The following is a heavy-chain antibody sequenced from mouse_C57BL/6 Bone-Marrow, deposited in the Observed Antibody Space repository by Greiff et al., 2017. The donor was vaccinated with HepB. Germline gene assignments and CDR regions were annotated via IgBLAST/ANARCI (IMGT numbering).Heavy chain of an antibody. V-gene: IGHV3-6*01. Sequence: EVKLMESGPGLVKPSQSLSLTCSVTGYSITSGYYWNWIRQCPGNKLEWMGYISDDGSNNYNPSLKNRISITRDTSTNQFFLKWNAVTTEDTATYCCAPIYYDYYAMDYWGQGTSVTVSS. CDR2: ISDDGSN. CDR1: GYSITSGYY. J-gene: IGHJ4*01. D-gene: IGHD2-1*01. CDR3: APIYYDYYAMDY.